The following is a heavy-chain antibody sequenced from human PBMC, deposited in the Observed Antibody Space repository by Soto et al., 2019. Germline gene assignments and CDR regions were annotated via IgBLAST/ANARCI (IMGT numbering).Heavy chain of an antibody. CDR3: ARADSGYAHGYYYYGMDV. CDR2: IGWNSGTT. CDR1: GFTFCDHG. Sequence: GGSLRLSSAASGFTFCDHGMIRLGHVLVTGLQSFCGIGWNSGTTGCVVSVNGRFTISRDNAKNSLYLQMNSLRAEDTAVYYCARADSGYAHGYYYYGMDVWGQGT. D-gene: IGHD5-12*01. V-gene: IGHV3-20*03. J-gene: IGHJ6*02.